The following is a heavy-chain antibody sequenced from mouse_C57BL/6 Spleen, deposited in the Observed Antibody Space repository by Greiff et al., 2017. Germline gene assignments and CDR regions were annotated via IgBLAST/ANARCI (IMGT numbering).Heavy chain of an antibody. D-gene: IGHD2-4*01. J-gene: IGHJ2*01. CDR3: ARYYYDYDYFDY. CDR2: INPSTGGT. CDR1: GYSFTGYY. V-gene: IGHV1-43*01. Sequence: EVKLMESGPELVKPGASVKISCKASGYSFTGYYMHWVKQSSEKSLEWIGEINPSTGGTSYNQKFKGKATLTVDKSSSTAYMQLKSLTSEDSAVYYCARYYYDYDYFDYWGQGTTLTVSS.